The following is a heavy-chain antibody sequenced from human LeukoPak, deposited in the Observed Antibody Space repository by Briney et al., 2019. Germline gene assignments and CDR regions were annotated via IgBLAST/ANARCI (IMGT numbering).Heavy chain of an antibody. CDR2: ISSSSSSI. J-gene: IGHJ4*02. D-gene: IGHD2-21*02. CDR1: GFTFSSYS. Sequence: GGSLRLSCAASGFTFSSYSMNWVRQAPGKGLEWVSSISSSSSSIYYADSVKGRFNISRDNAKNSLYLQMNSLRAEDTAVYYCARAGYCGGDCHSGYFDYWGQGTLVTVSS. V-gene: IGHV3-21*01. CDR3: ARAGYCGGDCHSGYFDY.